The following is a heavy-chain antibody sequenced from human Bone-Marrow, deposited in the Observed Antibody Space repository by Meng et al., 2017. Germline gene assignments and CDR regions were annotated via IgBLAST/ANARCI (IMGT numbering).Heavy chain of an antibody. CDR1: GFTFSSYS. CDR3: ASQYCGGDCYSGNYYYGMDV. CDR2: ISSSSSYI. V-gene: IGHV3-21*01. J-gene: IGHJ6*02. Sequence: LSLTCGASGFTFSSYSMNWVRQAPGKGLEWVSSISSSSSYIYYADSVKGRFTISRDNAKNSLYLQMNSLRAEDTAVYYCASQYCGGDCYSGNYYYGMDVWGQGTTVTVSS. D-gene: IGHD2-21*02.